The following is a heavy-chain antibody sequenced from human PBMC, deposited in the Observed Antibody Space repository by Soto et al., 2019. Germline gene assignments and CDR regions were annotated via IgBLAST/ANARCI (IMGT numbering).Heavy chain of an antibody. CDR3: AREGALHLDALDI. Sequence: EVKVVESGGGLVQPGGSLRLSCVAYGFTFSSFEMNWVRQAPGKGLEWVAYISSSGDSINYADSVKGRFTISRDNAQTSLYLQMNSLRVEDTAVYYCAREGALHLDALDIWGQGTMVTVSS. CDR1: GFTFSSFE. J-gene: IGHJ3*02. CDR2: ISSSGDSI. D-gene: IGHD3-16*01. V-gene: IGHV3-48*03.